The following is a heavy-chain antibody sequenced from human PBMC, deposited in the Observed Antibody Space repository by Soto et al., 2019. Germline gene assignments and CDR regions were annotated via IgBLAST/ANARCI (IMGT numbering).Heavy chain of an antibody. Sequence: PSETLSLTCAVSGGSISSNNWWSWVRQPPGKGLEWIGEIYYSGTTNYNPSLKSRVSMSLDTSTNQFSLRLSSVTAADTAVYFCARGPTITTDFWGRGILVTVSS. J-gene: IGHJ4*02. CDR2: IYYSGTT. CDR1: GGSISSNNW. D-gene: IGHD4-17*01. V-gene: IGHV4-4*02. CDR3: ARGPTITTDF.